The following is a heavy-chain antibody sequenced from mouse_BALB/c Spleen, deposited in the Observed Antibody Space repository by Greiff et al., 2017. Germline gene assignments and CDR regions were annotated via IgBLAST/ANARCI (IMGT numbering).Heavy chain of an antibody. D-gene: IGHD1-1*01. CDR3: ARNYGSSQGFAY. V-gene: IGHV1-69*01. CDR2: IDTSDSYT. Sequence: QVQLQQPGAELVMPGASVKMSCKASGYTFTDYWMHWVKQRPGQGLEWIGAIDTSDSYTSYNQKFKGKATLTVDESSSTAYMQLSSLTSEDSAVYYCARNYGSSQGFAYWGQGTLVTVSA. CDR1: GYTFTDYW. J-gene: IGHJ3*01.